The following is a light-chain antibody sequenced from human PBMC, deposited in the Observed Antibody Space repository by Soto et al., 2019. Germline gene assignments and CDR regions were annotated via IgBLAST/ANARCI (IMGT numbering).Light chain of an antibody. CDR3: QHRVNWPLT. CDR2: DAS. J-gene: IGKJ4*01. CDR1: QSVNSY. V-gene: IGKV3-11*01. Sequence: EIVLTQSPAALSLSPGERATLSCRASQSVNSYLAWYQQKPGQAPRLPIYDASNRATGIPARFSGSGSGTDFTLSISSLEPEDFAVYYCQHRVNWPLTFGGGTKVEIK.